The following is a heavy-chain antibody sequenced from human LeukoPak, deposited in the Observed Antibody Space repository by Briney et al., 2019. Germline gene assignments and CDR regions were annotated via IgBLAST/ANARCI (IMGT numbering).Heavy chain of an antibody. CDR2: INHSGST. Sequence: SETLSLTCAVYGGSFSGYYWSWIRQPPGKGLEWIGEINHSGSTNYNPSLKSRVTISVDTSKNQFSLKLSSVTAADTAVYYCANRSGSLVPVFGMDVWGQGTTVTVSS. J-gene: IGHJ6*02. CDR3: ANRSGSLVPVFGMDV. CDR1: GGSFSGYY. D-gene: IGHD1-14*01. V-gene: IGHV4-34*01.